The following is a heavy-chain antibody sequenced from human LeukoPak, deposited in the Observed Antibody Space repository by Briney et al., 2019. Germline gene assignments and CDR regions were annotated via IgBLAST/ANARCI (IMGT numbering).Heavy chain of an antibody. CDR3: AYSSGLDY. V-gene: IGHV3-30*03. CDR2: ISYDGSNK. CDR1: GFTFSSYG. Sequence: PGRSLRLSCAASGFTFSSYGMHWVRQAPGKGLEWVAVISYDGSNKYYADSVKGRFTISRDNSKNRLYPQMNSLRAEDTAVYYCAYSSGLDYWGQGTLVTVSS. D-gene: IGHD6-19*01. J-gene: IGHJ4*02.